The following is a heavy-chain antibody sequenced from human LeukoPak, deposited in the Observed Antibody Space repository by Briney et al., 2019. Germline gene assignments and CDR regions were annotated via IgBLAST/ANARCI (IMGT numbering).Heavy chain of an antibody. CDR2: IYYSGST. J-gene: IGHJ6*03. V-gene: IGHV4-59*01. D-gene: IGHD2-8*01. CDR1: GGSISSYY. CDR3: ARDRDCTNGVCYGDYYYMDV. Sequence: PSETPSLTCTVSGGSISSYYWSWIRQPPGKGLEWIGYIYYSGSTNYNPSLKSRVTISVDTSKNQFSLKLSSVTAADTAVYYCARDRDCTNGVCYGDYYYMDVWGKGTTVTVSS.